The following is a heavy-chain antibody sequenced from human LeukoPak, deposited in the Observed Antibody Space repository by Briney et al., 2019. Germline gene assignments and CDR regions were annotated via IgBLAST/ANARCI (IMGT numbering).Heavy chain of an antibody. J-gene: IGHJ3*02. Sequence: ASVKVSCKASGFTFTNYNLHWVRQAPGQRLEWMGIINPSGGSTNYAQKFQGRVTMTRDMSTRTVYMELSSLRFEDTAVYYCANQEWLRFNLNAFDIWGQGTMVTVSS. V-gene: IGHV1-46*01. D-gene: IGHD5-12*01. CDR2: INPSGGST. CDR1: GFTFTNYN. CDR3: ANQEWLRFNLNAFDI.